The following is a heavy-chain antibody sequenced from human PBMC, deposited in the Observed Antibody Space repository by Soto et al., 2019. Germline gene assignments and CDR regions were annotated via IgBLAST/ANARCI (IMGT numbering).Heavy chain of an antibody. CDR3: ARVKYSGSYYFDY. CDR2: IYYSGST. V-gene: IGHV4-59*01. D-gene: IGHD1-26*01. Sequence: SETLSLTCTVSGGSISSYYWSWIRQPPGKGLEWIGYIYYSGSTNYNPSLKSRVTISVDTSKNQFSLKLSSVTAADTAVYYCARVKYSGSYYFDYWGQGTLVTVSS. J-gene: IGHJ4*02. CDR1: GGSISSYY.